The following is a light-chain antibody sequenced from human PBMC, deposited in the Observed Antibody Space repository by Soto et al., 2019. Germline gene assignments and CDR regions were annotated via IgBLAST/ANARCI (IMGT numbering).Light chain of an antibody. J-gene: IGLJ3*02. CDR3: SSYAGSNNGV. CDR1: SSDVGTYKY. V-gene: IGLV2-8*01. Sequence: QSALTQPPSASGSPGQSVTISCTGTSSDVGTYKYVSWYQQHPGQVPKLIIYEVSKRPTGVTDRFSGSKSGNTASLTVSGLQAEDEADYYCSSYAGSNNGVFGGGTKLTVL. CDR2: EVS.